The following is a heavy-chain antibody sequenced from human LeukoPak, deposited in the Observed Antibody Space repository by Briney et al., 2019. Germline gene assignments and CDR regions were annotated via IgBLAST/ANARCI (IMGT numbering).Heavy chain of an antibody. Sequence: GRPLRLSCAASGFTFSSYAMHWVRQAPGKGLEWVSVISHDGNNKYNADSVKGRFTISRDNSKNTLYLQTNSLRAEDTAVYYCAREGVYSNGPFDYWGQGTRVTVSS. J-gene: IGHJ4*02. CDR1: GFTFSSYA. D-gene: IGHD5-18*01. CDR3: AREGVYSNGPFDY. V-gene: IGHV3-30-3*01. CDR2: ISHDGNNK.